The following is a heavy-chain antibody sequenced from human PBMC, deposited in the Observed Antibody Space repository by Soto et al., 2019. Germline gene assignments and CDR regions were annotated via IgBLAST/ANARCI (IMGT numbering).Heavy chain of an antibody. Sequence: QVQLVESGGGVVQPGRSLRLSCAASGFTFSSYGMHWVRQAPGKGLEWVAVIWYDGSNKYYADSVKGRFTISRDNSKNTLYLQMNSPRAEDTAVYYCARPSIAARYYYYYGMDVWGQGTTVTVSS. V-gene: IGHV3-33*01. CDR1: GFTFSSYG. CDR2: IWYDGSNK. D-gene: IGHD6-6*01. CDR3: ARPSIAARYYYYYGMDV. J-gene: IGHJ6*02.